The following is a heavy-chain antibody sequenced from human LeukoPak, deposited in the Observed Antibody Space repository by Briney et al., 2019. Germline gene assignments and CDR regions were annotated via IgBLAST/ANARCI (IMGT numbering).Heavy chain of an antibody. J-gene: IGHJ4*02. V-gene: IGHV3-7*01. D-gene: IGHD6-19*01. CDR3: ARDVWTGVAVSDY. Sequence: GGSLRLSCVASGFTFSSYWMTWVRQAPGKGLEWLANIKEDASIQYYLDSVRGRFTISRDNAKTSVYLQLNSLRADDTAVYYCARDVWTGVAVSDYWGQGTLVTVSS. CDR1: GFTFSSYW. CDR2: IKEDASIQ.